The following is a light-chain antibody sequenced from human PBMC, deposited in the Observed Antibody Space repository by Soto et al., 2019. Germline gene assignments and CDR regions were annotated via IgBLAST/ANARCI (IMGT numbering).Light chain of an antibody. Sequence: DIQMTQSPSSLSASVGDRVTITCRASQGISTYLNWYQQKPGKAPKLLIYAASSLQSGVPSRFSGSGSGTDFTLTISSLQPEDSATYYCQQSYSNLITFGQGTRLEI. CDR2: AAS. CDR3: QQSYSNLIT. V-gene: IGKV1-39*01. CDR1: QGISTY. J-gene: IGKJ5*01.